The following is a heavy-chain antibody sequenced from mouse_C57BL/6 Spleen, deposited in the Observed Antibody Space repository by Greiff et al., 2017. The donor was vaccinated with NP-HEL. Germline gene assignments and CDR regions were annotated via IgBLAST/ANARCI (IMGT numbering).Heavy chain of an antibody. CDR2: ISSGGSYT. Sequence: EVQLVESGGDLVKPGGSLKLSCAASGFTFSSYGMSWVRQTPDKRLEWVATISSGGSYTYYPDSVKGRFTISRDNAKNTLYLQMSSLKSEDTAMYYCARQDGNYGGGAMDYWGQGTSVTVSS. J-gene: IGHJ4*01. D-gene: IGHD2-1*01. V-gene: IGHV5-6*01. CDR1: GFTFSSYG. CDR3: ARQDGNYGGGAMDY.